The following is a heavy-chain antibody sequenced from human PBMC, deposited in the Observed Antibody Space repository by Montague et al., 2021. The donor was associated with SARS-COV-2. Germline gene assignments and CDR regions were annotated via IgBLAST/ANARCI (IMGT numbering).Heavy chain of an antibody. Sequence: ETLSLTCAVYGGSFSGYYWTWIRQSPGKGLEWIAEINHSGTTNYNFNPSLRSRVTISVDTSKSQFSLKLSSVTAADMGVYYCARWDPQTLTLIGLRGKSASDYWGQGTLVTVSS. V-gene: IGHV4-34*01. D-gene: IGHD4-23*01. J-gene: IGHJ4*02. CDR1: GGSFSGYY. CDR2: INHSGTT. CDR3: ARWDPQTLTLIGLRGKSASDY.